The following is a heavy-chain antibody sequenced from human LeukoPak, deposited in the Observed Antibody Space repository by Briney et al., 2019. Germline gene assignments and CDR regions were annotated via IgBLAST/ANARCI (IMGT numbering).Heavy chain of an antibody. CDR3: ARNADDSSGYYPNWFDP. D-gene: IGHD3-22*01. J-gene: IGHJ5*02. CDR2: IIPIFGTA. V-gene: IGHV1-69*13. CDR1: GGTFSSYA. Sequence: ASVKVSRKASGGTFSSYAISWVRQAPGQGLEWMGGIIPIFGTANYAQKFQGRVTITADESTSTAYMELSSLRSEDTAVYYCARNADDSSGYYPNWFDPWGQGTLVTVSS.